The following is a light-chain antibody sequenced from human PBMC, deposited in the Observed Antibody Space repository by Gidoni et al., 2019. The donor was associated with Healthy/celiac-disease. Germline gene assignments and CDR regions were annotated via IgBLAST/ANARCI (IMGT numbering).Light chain of an antibody. V-gene: IGLV2-23*02. CDR2: EVS. J-gene: IGLJ1*01. CDR1: SSDVGSYNL. Sequence: SALPQPASVSVSPGQSITISCTGTSSDVGSYNLVSWYQQHPGKAPKLMIDEVSKRPSGVSNRFSGAKSGNTASLTISGLQAEDEADYYCCSYAGSSTFVFGTGTKVTVL. CDR3: CSYAGSSTFV.